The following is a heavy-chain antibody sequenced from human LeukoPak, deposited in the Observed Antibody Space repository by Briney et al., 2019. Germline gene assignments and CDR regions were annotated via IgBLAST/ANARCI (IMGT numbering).Heavy chain of an antibody. CDR3: AAHLGYCSGGSCRKVYYYYYMDV. CDR2: INTNTGNP. V-gene: IGHV7-4-1*02. J-gene: IGHJ6*03. CDR1: GYTFTSYA. Sequence: GASVKVSCKASGYTFTSYAMNWVRQAPGQGLEWMGWINTNTGNPTYAQGFTGRVVFSLDTSVSTAYLQISSLKAEDTAVYYCAAHLGYCSGGSCRKVYYYYYMDVWGKGTTVTVSS. D-gene: IGHD2-15*01.